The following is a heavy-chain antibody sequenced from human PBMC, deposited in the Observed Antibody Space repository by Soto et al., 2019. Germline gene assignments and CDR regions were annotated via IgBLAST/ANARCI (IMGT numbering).Heavy chain of an antibody. CDR3: ARDGTGGYSSGLDY. Sequence: PSETLSLTCTVSGGSISSYYWSWIRQPPGKGLEWIGYIYYSGSTNYNPSLKSRVTISVDTSKNQFSLKLSSATAADTAVYYCARDGTGGYSSGLDYWGQGTLVTVSS. V-gene: IGHV4-59*01. CDR1: GGSISSYY. J-gene: IGHJ4*02. CDR2: IYYSGST. D-gene: IGHD6-19*01.